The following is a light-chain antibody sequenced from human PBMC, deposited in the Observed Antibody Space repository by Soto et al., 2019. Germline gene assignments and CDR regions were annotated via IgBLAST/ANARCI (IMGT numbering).Light chain of an antibody. CDR2: DAS. CDR1: QSISSW. V-gene: IGKV1-5*01. CDR3: KQYNSFSLT. Sequence: DIQMTQSPSTLSASVGDRVTITCRASQSISSWLAWYQQKPGKAPNLLIYDASSLESGVPSRFSGSGSATEFTLTISSLQPDDFATYYCKQYNSFSLTFGGGTKVEIK. J-gene: IGKJ4*01.